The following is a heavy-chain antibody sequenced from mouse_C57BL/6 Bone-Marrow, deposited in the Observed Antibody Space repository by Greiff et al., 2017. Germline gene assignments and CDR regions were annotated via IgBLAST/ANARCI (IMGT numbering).Heavy chain of an antibody. CDR1: GFTFSSYA. CDR3: ARDRGDYDGNYFDY. CDR2: ISDGGSYT. D-gene: IGHD2-4*01. J-gene: IGHJ2*01. V-gene: IGHV5-4*01. Sequence: EVHLVESGGGLVKPGGSLKLSCAASGFTFSSYAMSWVRQTPEKRLEWVATISDGGSYTYYPDNVKGRFTISRDNAKNNLYLQMSHLKSEDTAMYYCARDRGDYDGNYFDYWGQGTTLTVSS.